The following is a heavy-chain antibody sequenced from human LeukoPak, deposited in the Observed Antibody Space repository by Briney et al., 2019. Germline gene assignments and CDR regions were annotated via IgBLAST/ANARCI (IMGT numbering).Heavy chain of an antibody. Sequence: GGSLRLSCAASGFAFSTFTMNWVRQAPGKGLEWVSSITSSGTNIYYTDSLKGRFTISRDNAKNSLHLQLNSLRVEDTAVYYCARDLDYFDYWGQGTLVTVSS. V-gene: IGHV3-21*01. J-gene: IGHJ4*02. CDR1: GFAFSTFT. CDR3: ARDLDYFDY. CDR2: ITSSGTNI.